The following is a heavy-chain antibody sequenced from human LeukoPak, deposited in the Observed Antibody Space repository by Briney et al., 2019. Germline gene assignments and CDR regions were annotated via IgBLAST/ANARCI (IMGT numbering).Heavy chain of an antibody. CDR2: IIPILGVA. CDR3: ARARLGYCSGGSWACPRHYYGTDV. J-gene: IGHJ6*02. D-gene: IGHD2-15*01. V-gene: IGHV1-69*04. CDR1: GGTFSSYA. Sequence: ASVKVSCKASGGTFSSYAISWVRQAPGQGLEWMGRIIPILGVANYAQKFQGRVTITADKSTSTAYMELSSLRSEDTAVYYCARARLGYCSGGSWACPRHYYGTDVWGQGTTVTVSS.